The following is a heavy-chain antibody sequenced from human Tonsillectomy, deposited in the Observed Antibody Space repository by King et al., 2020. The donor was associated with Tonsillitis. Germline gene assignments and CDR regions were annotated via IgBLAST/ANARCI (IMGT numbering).Heavy chain of an antibody. Sequence: VQLVESGAEVKKPGESLRISCEASGYSFTRYWVAWVRQMPGKGLEWMGIISPTDSDTRYSPSFQGQVTLPADRSINTADLQWSSLRASDTAMYYCARRWLGGTFDIWGQGTMVSVSS. CDR3: ARRWLGGTFDI. J-gene: IGHJ3*02. CDR1: GYSFTRYW. CDR2: ISPTDSDT. D-gene: IGHD5-12*01. V-gene: IGHV5-51*03.